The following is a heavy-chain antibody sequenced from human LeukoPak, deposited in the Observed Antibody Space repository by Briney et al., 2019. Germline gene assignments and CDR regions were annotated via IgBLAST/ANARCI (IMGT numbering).Heavy chain of an antibody. CDR3: ARDVSHAFDI. Sequence: ASVKVSCKASGYTFTKYGISWVRQAPGQGLEWMGWISTYKGKTNYAQRLQGRVTMTTDTSTSTAYMELRNLRSDDTAVYYCARDVSHAFDIWGPGTIVPVSS. CDR2: ISTYKGKT. J-gene: IGHJ3*02. D-gene: IGHD2-8*01. V-gene: IGHV1-18*01. CDR1: GYTFTKYG.